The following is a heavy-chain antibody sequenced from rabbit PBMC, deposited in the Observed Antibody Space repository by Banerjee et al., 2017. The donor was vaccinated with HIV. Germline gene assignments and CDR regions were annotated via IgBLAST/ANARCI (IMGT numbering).Heavy chain of an antibody. Sequence: QEQLKETGGGLVQPGGSLTLTCTASGFSLSSYAMGWVRQAPGKGLEYIGAISTGGSAYYASWVNGRFTISLDNAQNTVSLQMNSLTAADTATYFCARSYAVAGWYTGFDLWGPGTLVTVS. CDR3: ARSYAVAGWYTGFDL. CDR2: ISTGGSA. CDR1: GFSLSSYA. J-gene: IGHJ4*01. D-gene: IGHD3-3*01. V-gene: IGHV1S29*01.